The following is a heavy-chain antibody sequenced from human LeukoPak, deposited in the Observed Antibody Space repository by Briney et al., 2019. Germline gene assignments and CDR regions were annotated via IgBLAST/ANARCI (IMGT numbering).Heavy chain of an antibody. CDR1: GFTFSDYW. D-gene: IGHD1-26*01. CDR2: ISGGGGST. V-gene: IGHV3-23*01. J-gene: IGHJ4*02. CDR3: AKGGKWDVTPFDY. Sequence: GGSLRLSCAASGFTFSDYWMHWVRQAPGKGLEWVSTISGGGGSTYYADSVKGRFTISRDNSKNTLYLQVNSLRAEDTAVYYCAKGGKWDVTPFDYWGQGTLVTVSS.